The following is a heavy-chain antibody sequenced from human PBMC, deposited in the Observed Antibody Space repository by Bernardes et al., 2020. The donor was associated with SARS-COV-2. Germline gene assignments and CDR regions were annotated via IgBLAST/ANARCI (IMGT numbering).Heavy chain of an antibody. CDR2: IYYSGST. Sequence: SESLSLTCTVSGGSISSYYWSWIRQPPGKGLEWNGYIYYSGSTNYNPYLKSRVTISVDTSKNQFSLKLSSVTAADTAVYYYARQDIGAIFGVVITPAGMDVWGQGTTVTVSS. D-gene: IGHD3-3*01. CDR1: GGSISSYY. J-gene: IGHJ6*02. CDR3: ARQDIGAIFGVVITPAGMDV. V-gene: IGHV4-59*08.